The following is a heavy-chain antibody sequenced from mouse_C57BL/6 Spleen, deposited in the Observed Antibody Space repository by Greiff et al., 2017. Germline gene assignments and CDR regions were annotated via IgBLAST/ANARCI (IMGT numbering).Heavy chain of an antibody. Sequence: VQLQQSGTELVKPGASVKLSCKASGYTFTSYWMHWVKQRPGQGLEWIGNINPSNGGTNYNEKFKSKATLTVDKSSSTAYMQLSSLTSEDSAVYYCARCDYGTEYFDVWGTGTTVTVSS. D-gene: IGHD2-4*01. CDR2: INPSNGGT. J-gene: IGHJ1*03. CDR1: GYTFTSYW. CDR3: ARCDYGTEYFDV. V-gene: IGHV1-53*01.